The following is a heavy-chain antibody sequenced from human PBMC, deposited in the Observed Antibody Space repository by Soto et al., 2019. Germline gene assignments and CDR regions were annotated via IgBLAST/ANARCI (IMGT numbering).Heavy chain of an antibody. Sequence: ASVKVSCKASGYTFTGYYMHWVRQALGQGLEWMGWINPNSGGTNYAQKFQGRVTMTRDTSISTAYMELSRLRSDDTAVYYCATSNYDILTGYYIKFDYWGQGTLVTVSS. V-gene: IGHV1-2*02. CDR3: ATSNYDILTGYYIKFDY. CDR2: INPNSGGT. J-gene: IGHJ4*02. D-gene: IGHD3-9*01. CDR1: GYTFTGYY.